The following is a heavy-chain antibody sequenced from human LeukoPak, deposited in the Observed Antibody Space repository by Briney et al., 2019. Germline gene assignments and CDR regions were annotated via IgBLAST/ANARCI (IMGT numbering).Heavy chain of an antibody. D-gene: IGHD5-24*01. CDR1: GGSFSGYY. Sequence: PSETLSLTCAVYGGSFSGYYWSWIRQPPGKGLEWIGEINHSGSTNYNPSLKSRVTISVDTSKNQFSLKLSSVTAADTAVYYCARGIQQGLQWLPPDGYAFDIWGQGTMVTVSS. V-gene: IGHV4-34*01. J-gene: IGHJ3*02. CDR2: INHSGST. CDR3: ARGIQQGLQWLPPDGYAFDI.